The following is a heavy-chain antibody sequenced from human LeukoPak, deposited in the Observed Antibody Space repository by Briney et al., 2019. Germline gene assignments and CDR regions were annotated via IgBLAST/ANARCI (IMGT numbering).Heavy chain of an antibody. CDR3: ARDLSGSYSS. Sequence: PGGSLRLSCAASKFTFSDYSMNWVRQAPGKGLEWVGRTRNKANSYTTEYAASVKGRFTISRDDSKNSLYLQMNSLKTEDTAVYYCARDLSGSYSSWGQGTLFTVSS. CDR1: KFTFSDYS. CDR2: TRNKANSYTT. V-gene: IGHV3-72*01. D-gene: IGHD1-26*01. J-gene: IGHJ5*02.